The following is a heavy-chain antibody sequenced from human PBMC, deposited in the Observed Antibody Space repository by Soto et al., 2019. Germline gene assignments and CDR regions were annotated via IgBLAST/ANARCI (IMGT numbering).Heavy chain of an antibody. CDR3: AITVSGAVGWFDP. CDR1: GGTFSSYA. V-gene: IGHV1-18*01. CDR2: ISAYNGNT. Sequence: ASVKVSCKASGGTFSSYAISWVRQAPGQGLEWMGGISAYNGNTNYAQKLQGRVTMTTDTSTSTAYMELRSLRSDDTAVYYCAITVSGAVGWFDPWGQGTLVTVSS. J-gene: IGHJ5*02. D-gene: IGHD2-15*01.